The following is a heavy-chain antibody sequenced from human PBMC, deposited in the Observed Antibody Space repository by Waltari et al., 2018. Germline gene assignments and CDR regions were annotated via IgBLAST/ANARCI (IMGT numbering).Heavy chain of an antibody. CDR1: GFPFSTYW. Sequence: EVQLVESGGGLVQQGGSLRLSCAASGFPFSTYWMNWLRQAPGKGLEWVANVQHDGTEKYYLDSVKGRFTISRDNAKSSLYLQMDSLRAEDTAIYYCARDGRGVNSQFNLFDLWGQGLQVTVSS. CDR2: VQHDGTEK. CDR3: ARDGRGVNSQFNLFDL. D-gene: IGHD2-8*01. J-gene: IGHJ5*02. V-gene: IGHV3-7*01.